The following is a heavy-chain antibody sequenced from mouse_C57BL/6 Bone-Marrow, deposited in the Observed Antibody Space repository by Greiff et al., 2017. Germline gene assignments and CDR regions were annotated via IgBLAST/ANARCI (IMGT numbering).Heavy chain of an antibody. CDR1: GYTFTSYW. J-gene: IGHJ1*03. D-gene: IGHD1-2*01. CDR3: ARRYYGLWYFDV. Sequence: QVQLQQPGAELVRPGSSVKLSCKASGYTFTSYWMHWVKQRPIQGLEWIGNIDPSDSETHYNQKFKDKDTLTVDKSSSTAYMQLSSLTSEDSAVYYCARRYYGLWYFDVWGTGTTVTVSS. CDR2: IDPSDSET. V-gene: IGHV1-52*01.